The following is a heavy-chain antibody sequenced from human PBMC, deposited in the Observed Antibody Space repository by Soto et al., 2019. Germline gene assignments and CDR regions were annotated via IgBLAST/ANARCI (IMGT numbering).Heavy chain of an antibody. Sequence: GSLRLCCAASGFTFSSYAMSWVRQAPGKGLEWVSAISGSGGSTYYADSVKGRFTVSRDNSKNTLYLQMNSLRAEDTAVYYCAKMTTRRFDYWDQGTLVTVSS. CDR2: ISGSGGST. CDR3: AKMTTRRFDY. J-gene: IGHJ4*02. D-gene: IGHD4-17*01. CDR1: GFTFSSYA. V-gene: IGHV3-23*01.